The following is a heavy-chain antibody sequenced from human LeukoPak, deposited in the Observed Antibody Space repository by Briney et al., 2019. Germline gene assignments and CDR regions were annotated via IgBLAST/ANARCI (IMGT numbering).Heavy chain of an antibody. J-gene: IGHJ5*02. V-gene: IGHV4-4*07. CDR1: GGAMNNYY. D-gene: IGHD3-3*01. CDR2: IYSSGNT. CDR3: ARDLRNWSGENNWFDP. Sequence: SETLSLTCTVSGGAMNNYYWHWIRQPAGKGLEWIGRIYSSGNTNYNPSLESRVTMSVDTSKNQFSLKLNSVTAADTAMYYCARDLRNWSGENNWFDPWGQGTLVTVSS.